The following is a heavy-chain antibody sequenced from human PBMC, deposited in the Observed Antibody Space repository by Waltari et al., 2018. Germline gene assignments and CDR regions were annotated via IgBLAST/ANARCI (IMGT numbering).Heavy chain of an antibody. D-gene: IGHD3-16*01. CDR3: ARGLGGSSPFDY. CDR2: INPTNGVT. J-gene: IGHJ4*02. CDR1: GYSFGGYY. V-gene: IGHV1-2*02. Sequence: QVHLVQSGAEVKTSGASVKVSCTASGYSFGGYYLYWVRQAPGKGLAWMGWINPTNGVTNYAQKFQGRVTMTRDTSINSVYMDLSRLRSDDTAVYFCARGLGGSSPFDYWGRGTLVTVSS.